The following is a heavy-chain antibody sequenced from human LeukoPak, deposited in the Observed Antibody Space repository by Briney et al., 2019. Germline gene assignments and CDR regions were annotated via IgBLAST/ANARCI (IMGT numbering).Heavy chain of an antibody. V-gene: IGHV4-61*01. J-gene: IGHJ4*02. D-gene: IGHD5-24*01. CDR1: GGSVSSGSYS. CDR3: ARVRDGYNDC. CDR2: IYYSGST. Sequence: PSETLSLTCTVSGGSVSSGSYSWNWIRQPPGKGLEWIGYIYYSGSTNYNPSLKSRVTISVDTSKNQFSLKLSSVSAADTTVYYCARVRDGYNDCWGQGTLVTVSS.